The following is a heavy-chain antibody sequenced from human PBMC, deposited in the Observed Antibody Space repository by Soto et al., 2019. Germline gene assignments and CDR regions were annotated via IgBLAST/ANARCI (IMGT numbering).Heavy chain of an antibody. CDR2: ISSSSSYI. CDR3: AGGPPIAAAGWIDY. Sequence: GGSLRLSCAASGFTFSSYSMNWVRQAPGKGLEWVSSISSSSSYIYYADSVKGRFTISRDNAKNSLYLQMNSLRAEDTAVYYCAGGPPIAAAGWIDYWGQGTLVTVSS. CDR1: GFTFSSYS. D-gene: IGHD6-13*01. J-gene: IGHJ4*02. V-gene: IGHV3-21*01.